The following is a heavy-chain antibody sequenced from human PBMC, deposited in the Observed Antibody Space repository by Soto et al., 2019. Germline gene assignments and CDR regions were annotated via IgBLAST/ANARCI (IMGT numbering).Heavy chain of an antibody. CDR2: IIPIFGTA. CDR3: ARGGGVVPAAMGATDGMDV. D-gene: IGHD2-2*01. CDR1: GGTFSSYA. V-gene: IGHV1-69*06. Sequence: QVQLVQSGAEVKKPGSSVKVSCKASGGTFSSYAISWVRQAPGQGLEWMGGIIPIFGTANYAQKFQGRVTITADKSTSTAYMEVSSLRSEDKAVYYCARGGGVVPAAMGATDGMDVWGQGTTVTVSS. J-gene: IGHJ6*02.